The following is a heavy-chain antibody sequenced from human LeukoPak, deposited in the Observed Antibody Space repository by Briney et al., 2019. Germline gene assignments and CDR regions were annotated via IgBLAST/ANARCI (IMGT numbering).Heavy chain of an antibody. CDR2: MNANSGNT. Sequence: GASVKVSCQASGYTFTNYDINWVRQATGQGLEWMGWMNANSGNTGYAHKFLDRVTITRDTSISTAYMELSSLRSEDTAVYYCATVGYSGYDFGYWGQGTLVTVSS. V-gene: IGHV1-8*03. CDR3: ATVGYSGYDFGY. CDR1: GYTFTNYD. J-gene: IGHJ4*02. D-gene: IGHD5-12*01.